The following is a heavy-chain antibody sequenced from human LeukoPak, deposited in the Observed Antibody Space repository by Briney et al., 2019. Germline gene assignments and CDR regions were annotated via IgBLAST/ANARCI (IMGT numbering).Heavy chain of an antibody. J-gene: IGHJ4*02. CDR3: ARGPTGSWFAFYY. D-gene: IGHD6-13*01. Sequence: GGSLRLSCAASGFTFSDHYMRWIRQAPGKGLEWVSYISTSSSYIYYADSVKGRFTISRDNARNSLYLQMNSLRAEDTAVYYCARGPTGSWFAFYYWGQGTPVTVSS. CDR2: ISTSSSYI. V-gene: IGHV3-11*05. CDR1: GFTFSDHY.